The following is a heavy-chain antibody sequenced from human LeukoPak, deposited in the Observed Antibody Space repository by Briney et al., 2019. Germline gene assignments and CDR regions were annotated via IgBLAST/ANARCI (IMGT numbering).Heavy chain of an antibody. CDR2: MNPNSGNT. CDR1: GYTFTSYD. D-gene: IGHD4-17*01. J-gene: IGHJ6*02. Sequence: ASVKVSCKASGYTFTSYDINWVRQATGQGLEWMGWMNPNSGNTGYAQKFQGRVTMTRNTSISTAYMELSSLRSEDTAVYYCAKVDYGDYADYYGMDVRGQGTTVTVSS. V-gene: IGHV1-8*01. CDR3: AKVDYGDYADYYGMDV.